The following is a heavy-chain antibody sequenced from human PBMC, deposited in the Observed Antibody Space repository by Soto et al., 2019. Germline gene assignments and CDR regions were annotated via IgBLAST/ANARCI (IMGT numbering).Heavy chain of an antibody. J-gene: IGHJ4*02. Sequence: ASVKVSCKASGYTFGHFYITWVRQAPGQGLEWMGTISPHNRNTNYAEKFRGRVTMTTDTSTTTAYMELRSLRSDDTAVYYCARDEGGYDILTGYYKAHHFDQWGQGALVTVSS. CDR3: ARDEGGYDILTGYYKAHHFDQ. V-gene: IGHV1-18*01. CDR2: ISPHNRNT. CDR1: GYTFGHFY. D-gene: IGHD3-9*01.